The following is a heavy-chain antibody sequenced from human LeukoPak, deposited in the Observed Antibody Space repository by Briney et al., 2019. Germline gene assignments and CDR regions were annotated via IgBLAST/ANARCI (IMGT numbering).Heavy chain of an antibody. D-gene: IGHD5-24*01. J-gene: IGHJ6*04. V-gene: IGHV1-46*01. CDR2: INPSAGST. Sequence: ASVKVSCTASGYTFTTYYMHWVRQAPGQGLEWMGIINPSAGSTSYAHKFQGRATMTRATSTSTVYMELSSLRSEATAVYSCARGPPGRDPMALYYYGMDVWGKGTTVTVSS. CDR3: ARGPPGRDPMALYYYGMDV. CDR1: GYTFTTYY.